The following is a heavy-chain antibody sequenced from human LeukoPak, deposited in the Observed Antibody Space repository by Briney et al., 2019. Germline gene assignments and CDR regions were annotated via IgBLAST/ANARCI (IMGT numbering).Heavy chain of an antibody. CDR2: IYYSGST. D-gene: IGHD6-6*01. CDR1: GGSISSYY. V-gene: IGHV4-59*08. Sequence: KPSETLSLTCPVYGGSISSYYWSWIGQPPGKGLEWIGYIYYSGSTNSNPSLKSRLTISVDTSKNQFSMKLSSVTAADTAVYYCASHEYSSSFWFDPWGQGTLVTVSS. J-gene: IGHJ5*02. CDR3: ASHEYSSSFWFDP.